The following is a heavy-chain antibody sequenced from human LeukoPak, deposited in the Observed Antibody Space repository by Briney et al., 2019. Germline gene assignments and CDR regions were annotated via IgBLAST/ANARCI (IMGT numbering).Heavy chain of an antibody. V-gene: IGHV4-39*01. J-gene: IGHJ4*02. CDR1: GGSISSSSYY. D-gene: IGHD4-17*01. Sequence: SETLSLTCTVSGGSISSSSYYWGWIRQPPGKGLERIGSIYYSGSTYYNPSLKSRVTISVDTSKNQFSLKLSSVTAADTAVYYCARPNYGDNYFDYWGQGTLVTVSS. CDR3: ARPNYGDNYFDY. CDR2: IYYSGST.